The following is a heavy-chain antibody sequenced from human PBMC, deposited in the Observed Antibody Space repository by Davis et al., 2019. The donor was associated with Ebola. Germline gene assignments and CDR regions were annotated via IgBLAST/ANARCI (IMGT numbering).Heavy chain of an antibody. Sequence: PGGSLRLSCKTSGFPFSGYSMNWVRLAPGKGLEWIAYISSSGSVIYYADSVKGRFTISRDNAKKSLFLQMNSLRVDDTAVYYCASRLKAAGGMDVWGQGTTVTVSS. J-gene: IGHJ6*02. CDR2: ISSSGSVI. D-gene: IGHD2-15*01. CDR1: GFPFSGYS. V-gene: IGHV3-48*03. CDR3: ASRLKAAGGMDV.